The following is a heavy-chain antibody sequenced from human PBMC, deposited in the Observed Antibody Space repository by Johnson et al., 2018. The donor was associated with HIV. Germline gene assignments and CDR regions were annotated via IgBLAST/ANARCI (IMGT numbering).Heavy chain of an antibody. CDR1: GFTFSDFF. D-gene: IGHD5-24*01. V-gene: IGHV3-11*04. Sequence: QVQLVESGGGVVQPGRSLRLSCVASGFTFSDFFMSWIRQAPGKGLEWVAYMSTSGSTKFYADSVKGRFTISRDNAKNSLYLQMNSLRAEDTAVYYCARLRAEAQFDAFDIWGQGTMVTVSS. CDR2: MSTSGSTK. CDR3: ARLRAEAQFDAFDI. J-gene: IGHJ3*02.